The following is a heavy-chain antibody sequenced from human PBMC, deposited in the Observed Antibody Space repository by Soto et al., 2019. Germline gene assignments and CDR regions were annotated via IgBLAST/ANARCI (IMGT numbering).Heavy chain of an antibody. CDR2: IIPIFGTA. V-gene: IGHV1-69*06. J-gene: IGHJ3*02. D-gene: IGHD5-18*01. CDR1: GGTFSSYA. Sequence: QVQLVQSGAEVKKPGSSVKVSCKASGGTFSSYAISWVRQAPGQGLEWMGGIIPIFGTANYAQKFQGRVTITADKSTSTAYMELSSLRSEDTAVYYCARKPGGGYSYGNDAFDIWGQGTMVTVSS. CDR3: ARKPGGGYSYGNDAFDI.